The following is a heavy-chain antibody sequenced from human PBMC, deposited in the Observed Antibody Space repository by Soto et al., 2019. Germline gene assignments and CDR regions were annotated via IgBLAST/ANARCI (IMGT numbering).Heavy chain of an antibody. CDR1: GASIISHY. V-gene: IGHV4-59*11. CDR2: IYYTGST. D-gene: IGHD2-2*01. Sequence: HVQLQESGPGLVKASETLCLTCTFSGASIISHYWSWIRQPPGKGLEWIGCIYYTGSTNYNPSLKSRVNMSLDTSKNQFSLRLSSVTAAATAVYDCARGGVGVVPAAMDYWGQGTLVTVSS. J-gene: IGHJ4*02. CDR3: ARGGVGVVPAAMDY.